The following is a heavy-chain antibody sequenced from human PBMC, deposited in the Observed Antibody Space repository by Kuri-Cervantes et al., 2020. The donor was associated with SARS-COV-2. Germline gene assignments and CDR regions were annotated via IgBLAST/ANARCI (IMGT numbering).Heavy chain of an antibody. CDR2: INHSGST. Sequence: SETLSLTCAVYGGSFSGYYWSWIRQPPGKGLEWIGEINHSGSTNYNPSLKSRVTVSVDTSKSHFSLTLKSVTAADSGVYYCASRRGFYDGLDVWGQGITVTVSS. V-gene: IGHV4-34*01. CDR1: GGSFSGYY. J-gene: IGHJ6*02. D-gene: IGHD3-22*01. CDR3: ASRRGFYDGLDV.